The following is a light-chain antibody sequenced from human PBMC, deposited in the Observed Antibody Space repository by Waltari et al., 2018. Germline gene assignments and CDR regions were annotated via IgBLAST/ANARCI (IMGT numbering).Light chain of an antibody. J-gene: IGKJ1*01. CDR1: QSLSSTSNNTNY. CDR2: WAS. CDR3: LQYLHTPRT. Sequence: DVVMTQSPDSLAVSLGERDTINCKSSQSLSSTSNNTNYLAWYPQKPGKPPNILSYWASIRESGVPDRFSGSGSGTDFTLTISGLQAEDVASYFCLQYLHTPRTFGQGTKVEIK. V-gene: IGKV4-1*01.